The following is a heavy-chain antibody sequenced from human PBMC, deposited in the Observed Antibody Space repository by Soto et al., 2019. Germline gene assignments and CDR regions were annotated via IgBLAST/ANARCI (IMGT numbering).Heavy chain of an antibody. Sequence: SETLSLTCAVSGGSISSGGYSWSWIRQPPGKGLEWIGYIYHSGSTYYNPSLKSRVTISVDRSKNQFSLKLSSVTAADTAVYYRARAVRCFDPWGQGTLVTVSS. CDR3: ARAVRCFDP. CDR2: IYHSGST. V-gene: IGHV4-30-2*01. J-gene: IGHJ5*02. CDR1: GGSISSGGYS.